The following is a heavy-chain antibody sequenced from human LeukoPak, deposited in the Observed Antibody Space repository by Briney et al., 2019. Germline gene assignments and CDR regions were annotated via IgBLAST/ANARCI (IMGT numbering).Heavy chain of an antibody. V-gene: IGHV3-64*02. J-gene: IGHJ4*02. Sequence: GGSLRLSCVASGFTFSSYAMHWVRQAPGKGLEYVPAISSSGGSTYYADSVKGRFTISRDNSKNTLNLQMGSLRAEDMAVYYCARRGSSYGPSDYWGQGTLVTVSS. CDR1: GFTFSSYA. CDR2: ISSSGGST. CDR3: ARRGSSYGPSDY. D-gene: IGHD5-18*01.